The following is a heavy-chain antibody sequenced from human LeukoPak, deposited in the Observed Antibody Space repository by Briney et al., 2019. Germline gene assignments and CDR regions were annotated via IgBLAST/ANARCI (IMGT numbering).Heavy chain of an antibody. CDR3: ARDRGYRGYYYYMDV. D-gene: IGHD3-10*01. Sequence: ASVKVSCKASGYTFTDDYVHWVRQAPGQGLEWMGWINPNSGVTNYAQKFQGRVTMTRDTSISTAYMELSRLRSDDTAVYYCARDRGYRGYYYYMDVWGKGTTVTISS. J-gene: IGHJ6*03. CDR1: GYTFTDDY. CDR2: INPNSGVT. V-gene: IGHV1-2*02.